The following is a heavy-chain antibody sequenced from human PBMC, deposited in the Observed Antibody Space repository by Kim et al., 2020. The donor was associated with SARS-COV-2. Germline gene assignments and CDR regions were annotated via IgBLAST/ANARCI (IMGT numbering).Heavy chain of an antibody. CDR3: ARLVTMVRGVIITTWFDP. Sequence: SETLSLTCTVSGGSISSYYWSWIRQPPGKGLEWIGYIYYSGSTNYNPSLKSRVTISVDPSKNQFSLKLSSVTAADTAMYYCARLVTMVRGVIITTWFDPWGQGTLVTVSS. D-gene: IGHD3-10*01. J-gene: IGHJ5*02. CDR2: IYYSGST. CDR1: GGSISSYY. V-gene: IGHV4-59*08.